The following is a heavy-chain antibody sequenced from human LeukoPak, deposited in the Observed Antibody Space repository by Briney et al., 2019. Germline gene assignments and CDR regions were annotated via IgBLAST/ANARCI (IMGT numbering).Heavy chain of an antibody. J-gene: IGHJ6*04. V-gene: IGHV3-7*03. Sequence: GGSLRLSCAASGFTFSSYWMTWVRQAPGKGLEWVANIKEDGSEKYYVDSVKGRLTITRDNAKNSLYLQMNSLRAEDTAVYYCARERGMDVWGKGTTVTVSS. CDR1: GFTFSSYW. CDR2: IKEDGSEK. CDR3: ARERGMDV.